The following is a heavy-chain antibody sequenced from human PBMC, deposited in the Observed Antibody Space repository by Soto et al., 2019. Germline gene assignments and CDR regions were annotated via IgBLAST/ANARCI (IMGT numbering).Heavy chain of an antibody. Sequence: QVQLQESGPGLVKPSQTLSLTCTVSGGSISSGGYYWSWIRQHPGKGLEWIGYIYYNGSTYYNPSLKSRVTISVDTSKNQFSLKLSSVTAADTAVYYCARAAIRFLVDYGMDVWGQGTTVTVSS. CDR3: ARAAIRFLVDYGMDV. V-gene: IGHV4-31*03. D-gene: IGHD3-3*01. CDR2: IYYNGST. J-gene: IGHJ6*02. CDR1: GGSISSGGYY.